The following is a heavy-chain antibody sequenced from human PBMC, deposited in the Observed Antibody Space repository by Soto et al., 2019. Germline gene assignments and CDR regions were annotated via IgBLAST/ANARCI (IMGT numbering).Heavy chain of an antibody. J-gene: IGHJ6*02. V-gene: IGHV1-18*01. Sequence: QVQLVQSGDEVKKPGASVKVSCKASGYIFFNYGIAWVRQAPRQGLERMGWISPYTGNTHSASKVQGRLTMTTDTSTSTAYMDLGSLTSDDTAVYYCVMVDNYVTPTPQDVWGQGTTVTVSS. D-gene: IGHD3-16*01. CDR2: ISPYTGNT. CDR1: GYIFFNYG. CDR3: VMVDNYVTPTPQDV.